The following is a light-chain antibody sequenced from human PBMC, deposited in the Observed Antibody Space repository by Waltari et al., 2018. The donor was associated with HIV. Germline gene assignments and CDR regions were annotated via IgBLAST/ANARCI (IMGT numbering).Light chain of an antibody. Sequence: QSVLTQPPSLSGAPGQRVTISCTGNSSNIGNPYDVHWSLQTLGSVPQLRRVADTRPSGVPEQFSASRSGTSASLAITALRTEDEGTYYCQSYDNDLSSPVFGGGTELTVL. CDR1: SSNIGNPYD. V-gene: IGLV1-40*01. CDR3: QSYDNDLSSPV. CDR2: VAD. J-gene: IGLJ2*01.